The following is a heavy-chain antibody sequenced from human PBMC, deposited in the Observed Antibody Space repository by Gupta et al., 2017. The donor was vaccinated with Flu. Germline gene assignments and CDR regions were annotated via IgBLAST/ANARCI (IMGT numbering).Heavy chain of an antibody. CDR2: IFSNDEK. Sequence: QVTLKESGPVLVKPTETLTLPCTVSGFSLSNARMGVSWIRQPPGKALEWLAHIFSNDEKSYSTSLKSRLTISKDTSKSQVVLTMTNMDPVDTATYYCARISWGNKHYYYYGMDVWGQGTTVTVSS. V-gene: IGHV2-26*01. D-gene: IGHD3-16*01. J-gene: IGHJ6*02. CDR3: ARISWGNKHYYYYGMDV. CDR1: GFSLSNARMG.